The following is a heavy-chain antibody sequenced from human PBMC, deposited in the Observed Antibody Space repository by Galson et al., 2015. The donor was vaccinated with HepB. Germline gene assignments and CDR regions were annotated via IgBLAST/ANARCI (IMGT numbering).Heavy chain of an antibody. Sequence: SVKVSCKASGGTFSSYAISWVRQAPGQGLEWMGGIIPIFGTANYAQKFQGRVTITADESTSTAYMELSSLRSEDTAVYYCARDRAETTEAVYYFDYWGQGTLVTVSS. CDR3: ARDRAETTEAVYYFDY. J-gene: IGHJ4*02. CDR1: GGTFSSYA. D-gene: IGHD4-11*01. V-gene: IGHV1-69*13. CDR2: IIPIFGTA.